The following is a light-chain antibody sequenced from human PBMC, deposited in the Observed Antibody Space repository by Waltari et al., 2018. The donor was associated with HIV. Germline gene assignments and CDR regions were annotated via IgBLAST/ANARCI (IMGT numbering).Light chain of an antibody. Sequence: EIVMTQSPATLSVSPGERATLSCRASQSVTSTLAWYQQKPGQAPRLIIYGASTRATGIPARFSGSGSGTEFSLTISSLQSEDFAVYYCQQYNNWPLTFGGGTKAGIK. J-gene: IGKJ4*01. CDR2: GAS. CDR3: QQYNNWPLT. V-gene: IGKV3-15*01. CDR1: QSVTST.